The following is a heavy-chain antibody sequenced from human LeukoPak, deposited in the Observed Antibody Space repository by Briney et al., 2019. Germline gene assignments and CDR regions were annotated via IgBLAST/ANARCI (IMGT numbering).Heavy chain of an antibody. CDR3: ASRSSSWSFDY. Sequence: SETLSLTCTFSGDSISSYYWSWIRQPPGKGLEWIGYIYYSGSTNYNPSLKSRVTISVDTSKNQFSLKPNSVTAADTAVYYCASRSSSWSFDYWGQGTLVTVSS. V-gene: IGHV4-59*01. D-gene: IGHD6-13*01. CDR1: GDSISSYY. CDR2: IYYSGST. J-gene: IGHJ4*02.